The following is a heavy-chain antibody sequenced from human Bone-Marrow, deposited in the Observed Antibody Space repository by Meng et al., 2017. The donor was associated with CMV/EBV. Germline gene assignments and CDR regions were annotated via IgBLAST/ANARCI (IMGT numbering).Heavy chain of an antibody. CDR2: INPNSGGT. Sequence: ASVKVSCKASGYTFTGYYMHWVRQAPGQGLEWMGWINPNSGGTNYAQKFQGRVTMTRDKSISTAYMELSRLRSDDTAVYYCAREGLGIAVAGSLSASEAGYYGMDVWGQGTTVTVSS. J-gene: IGHJ6*02. D-gene: IGHD6-19*01. CDR3: AREGLGIAVAGSLSASEAGYYGMDV. CDR1: GYTFTGYY. V-gene: IGHV1-2*02.